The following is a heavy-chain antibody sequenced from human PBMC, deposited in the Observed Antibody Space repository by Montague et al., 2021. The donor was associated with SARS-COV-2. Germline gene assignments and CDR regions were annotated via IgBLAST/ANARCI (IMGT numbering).Heavy chain of an antibody. D-gene: IGHD1-1*01. CDR3: AREGTVPGPRGIYFDD. Sequence: CAISGDSVVEHRRRSEEHTSALQSRAEFLCRPHHRSKWYTDYAPSVKTRITITPDTSNNHFSLHLNSLTPGATAVYYCAREGTVPGPRGIYFDDWGQGTLVTVSS. CDR2: PHHRSKWYT. J-gene: IGHJ4*02. V-gene: IGHV6-1*01. CDR1: GDSVVEHRRR.